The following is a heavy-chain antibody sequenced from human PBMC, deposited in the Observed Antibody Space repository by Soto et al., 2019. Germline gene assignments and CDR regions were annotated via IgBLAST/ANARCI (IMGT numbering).Heavy chain of an antibody. D-gene: IGHD6-19*01. J-gene: IGHJ6*02. V-gene: IGHV1-69*12. CDR2: IVPIFGTT. CDR1: GGTFSNYA. CDR3: ARVEAVAGIYNYHGLAV. Sequence: QVQLVQSGAEVKKPGSSVKVSCKASGGTFSNYAISWVRQAPGQGREWMGGIVPIFGTTYYAQKFQGRVAIIADDSTTTAYWELSSLRSEDTAMYYCARVEAVAGIYNYHGLAVWGQGTGVSVSS.